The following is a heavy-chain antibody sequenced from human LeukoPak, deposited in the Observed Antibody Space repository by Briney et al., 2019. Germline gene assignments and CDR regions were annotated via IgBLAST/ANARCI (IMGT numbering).Heavy chain of an antibody. J-gene: IGHJ6*03. D-gene: IGHD3-3*01. CDR3: AKHDTLFGAPHFYMDV. V-gene: IGHV4-59*08. CDR2: MYTTGTT. CDR1: GGSITTYY. Sequence: PSETLSLTCTVSGGSITTYYWCWSRQPPGKGLEWIGYMYTTGTTTYNPSLASRVTLSLDTSKNQFSLTLSSVTAADTAAYYCAKHDTLFGAPHFYMDVWGKGTTVTVSS.